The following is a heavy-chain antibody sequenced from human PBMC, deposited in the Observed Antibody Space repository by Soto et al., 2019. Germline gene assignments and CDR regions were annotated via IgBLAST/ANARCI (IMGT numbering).Heavy chain of an antibody. J-gene: IGHJ4*02. D-gene: IGHD1-20*01. CDR1: GFTVSSNY. V-gene: IGHV3-66*01. CDR3: AREGSNSYIDY. CDR2: IYSGGST. Sequence: EVQLVESGGGLVQPGGSLRLSCAASGFTVSSNYMNWVRQAPGKGLEWVSVIYSGGSTYYADSVKGRITISRDTSKNTLYLQMNSLRAEDTAVYCCAREGSNSYIDYWGQGTLVTVSS.